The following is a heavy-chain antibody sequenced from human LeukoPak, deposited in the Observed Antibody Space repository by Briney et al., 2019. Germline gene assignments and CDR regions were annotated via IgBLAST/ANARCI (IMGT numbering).Heavy chain of an antibody. CDR2: ISSSSSYI. Sequence: GGSLRLSCAASGFTFSSYSMNWVRQAPGKGLEWVSSISSSSSYIYYADSVKGRFTISRDNAENSLYLQMNSLRAEDTAVYYCARVAGSGSRKYYYGMDVWGQGTTVTVSS. CDR1: GFTFSSYS. V-gene: IGHV3-21*01. D-gene: IGHD3-10*01. CDR3: ARVAGSGSRKYYYGMDV. J-gene: IGHJ6*02.